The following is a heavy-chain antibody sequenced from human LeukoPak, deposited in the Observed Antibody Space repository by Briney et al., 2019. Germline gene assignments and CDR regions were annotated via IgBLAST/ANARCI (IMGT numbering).Heavy chain of an antibody. CDR1: GFTFSSYS. Sequence: GGSLRLSCAASGFTFSSYSMNWVRQAPGKGLEWVSSISSSSSYIYYADSVKGRFTISRDNAKNSVYLQINSLRAEDTAVYYCARGRYSDYWGQGTLVTVSS. V-gene: IGHV3-21*01. D-gene: IGHD6-13*01. CDR3: ARGRYSDY. CDR2: ISSSSSYI. J-gene: IGHJ4*02.